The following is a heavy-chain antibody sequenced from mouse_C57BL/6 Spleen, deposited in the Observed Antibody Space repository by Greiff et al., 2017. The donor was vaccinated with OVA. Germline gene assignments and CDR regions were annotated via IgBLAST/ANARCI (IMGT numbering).Heavy chain of an antibody. CDR2: ISDGGSYT. CDR3: ARIFNWYFDV. Sequence: EVHLVESGGGLVKPGGSLKLSCAASGFTFSSYAMSWVRQTPEKRLEWVATISDGGSYTYYPDNVKGRFTISRDNAKNNLYLQMSHLKSEDTAMYYCARIFNWYFDVWGTGTTVTVSS. CDR1: GFTFSSYA. J-gene: IGHJ1*03. V-gene: IGHV5-4*01.